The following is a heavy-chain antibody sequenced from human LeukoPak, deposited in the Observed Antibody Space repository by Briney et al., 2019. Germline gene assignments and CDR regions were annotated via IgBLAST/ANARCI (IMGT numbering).Heavy chain of an antibody. CDR3: ARRDYTSVWFDP. CDR2: IYPGGSQI. J-gene: IGHJ5*02. V-gene: IGHV5-51*01. CDR1: SYNFANCW. D-gene: IGHD4-11*01. Sequence: GESLKISCKASSYNFANCWFGWVRQMPGKGLEWMGLIYPGGSQIVYSPSFQGQVTISVDWSTSTVYLQWSTLKASDTAMYYCARRDYTSVWFDPWGQGTLVIVSS.